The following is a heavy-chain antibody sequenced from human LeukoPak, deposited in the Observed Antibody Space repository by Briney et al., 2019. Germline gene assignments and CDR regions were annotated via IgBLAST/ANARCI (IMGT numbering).Heavy chain of an antibody. V-gene: IGHV1-69*06. Sequence: GASVKVSCKASGGTFSSYAISWVRQAPGQGLEWMGGIIPIFGTANYAQKFQGRVTITADKSTSTAYMELSSLRSEDTAVYYCARDLRGSGWYDNWGQGTLVTVSS. D-gene: IGHD6-19*01. CDR1: GGTFSSYA. J-gene: IGHJ1*01. CDR2: IIPIFGTA. CDR3: ARDLRGSGWYDN.